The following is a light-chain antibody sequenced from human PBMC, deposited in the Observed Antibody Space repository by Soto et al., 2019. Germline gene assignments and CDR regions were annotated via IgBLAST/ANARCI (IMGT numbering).Light chain of an antibody. CDR2: GES. V-gene: IGKV3-15*01. J-gene: IGKJ1*01. CDR1: QSVSIN. CDR3: QKYNNWPRT. Sequence: ELVMTQSPATLSLSAGESATLSCRASQSVSINLAWYQQKPGQAPRLLIYGESTRASGIPDRLSGSGSETDLNLTISRLQSEDFAVYYCQKYNNWPRTCGQGTKVDIK.